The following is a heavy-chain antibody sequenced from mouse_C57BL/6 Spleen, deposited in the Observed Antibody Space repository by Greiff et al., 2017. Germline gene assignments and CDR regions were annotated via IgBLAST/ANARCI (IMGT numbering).Heavy chain of an antibody. CDR2: INPNYGTT. D-gene: IGHD1-1*01. J-gene: IGHJ2*01. V-gene: IGHV1-39*01. CDR1: GYSFTDYN. Sequence: EVKLMESGPELVKPGASVKISCKASGYSFTDYNMNWVKQSNGKSLEWIGVINPNYGTTSYNQKFKGKATLTVDQSSSTAYMQLNSLTSEDSAVYYCARGYYGSSPWYFDYWGQGTTLTVSS. CDR3: ARGYYGSSPWYFDY.